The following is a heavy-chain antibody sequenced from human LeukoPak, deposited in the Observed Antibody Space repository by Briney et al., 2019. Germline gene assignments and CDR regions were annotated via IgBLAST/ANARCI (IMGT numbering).Heavy chain of an antibody. V-gene: IGHV4-59*01. J-gene: IGHJ6*02. CDR2: IYYSGST. D-gene: IGHD3-10*01. Sequence: SETLSLTCTVSGGSISSYYWSWIRQPPGEGLEWIGYIYYSGSTNYNPSLKSRVTISVDTSKNQFSLKLSSVTAADTAVYYCARHYGYYYYYGMDVWGQGTTVTVSS. CDR3: ARHYGYYYYYGMDV. CDR1: GGSISSYY.